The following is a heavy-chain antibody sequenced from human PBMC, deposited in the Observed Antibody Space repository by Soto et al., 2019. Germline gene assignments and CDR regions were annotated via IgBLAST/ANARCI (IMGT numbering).Heavy chain of an antibody. CDR2: ISYDGSKT. V-gene: IGHV3-30-3*01. CDR3: ARDLGGSSGHGHYYGMDV. J-gene: IGHJ6*02. CDR1: GFTFSDCT. D-gene: IGHD3-22*01. Sequence: QVQLVESGGGEVQPGRSLRISCAASGFTFSDCTMYWVRQAPGKGLEWVATISYDGSKTYYADSVRGRFTISRDNSKNTVYLQMDSLRAEDTAVYYCARDLGGSSGHGHYYGMDVWGQGTTVTVSS.